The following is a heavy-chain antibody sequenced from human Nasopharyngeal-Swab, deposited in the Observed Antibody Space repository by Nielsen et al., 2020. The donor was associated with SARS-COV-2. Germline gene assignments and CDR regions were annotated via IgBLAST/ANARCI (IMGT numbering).Heavy chain of an antibody. Sequence: GRSLRLSCAAAGFTFSSYWMHWVSHAPGKGLVWVSRINSDGSSTSYADSVKGRFTISRDNAKNTLYLQMNSLRAEDTAVYYCASRNWNYPYYFDYWGQGTLVTVSS. CDR2: INSDGSST. CDR3: ASRNWNYPYYFDY. J-gene: IGHJ4*02. V-gene: IGHV3-74*01. CDR1: GFTFSSYW. D-gene: IGHD1-7*01.